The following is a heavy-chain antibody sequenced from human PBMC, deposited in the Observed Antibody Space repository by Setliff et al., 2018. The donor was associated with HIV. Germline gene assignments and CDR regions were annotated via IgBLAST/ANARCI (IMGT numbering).Heavy chain of an antibody. CDR2: FDRENGET. J-gene: IGHJ6*03. CDR3: ATGTNWNYVYYYYMDV. CDR1: GYTLTEVS. Sequence: ASVKVSCKISGYTLTEVSMHWVRQAPGKGLEWMGGFDRENGETFYAQKFQGRVTMTEDTSTDTAYMELSSLRSEDTAVYYCATGTNWNYVYYYYMDVWGKGTTVTVSS. V-gene: IGHV1-24*01. D-gene: IGHD1-7*01.